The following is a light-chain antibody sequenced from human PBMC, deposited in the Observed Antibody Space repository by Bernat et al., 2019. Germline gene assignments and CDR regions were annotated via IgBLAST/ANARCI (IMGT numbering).Light chain of an antibody. J-gene: IGLJ3*02. CDR2: RNN. CDR1: SNNVGNQG. CDR3: SAWDSSLSAWV. V-gene: IGLV10-54*01. Sequence: QAGLSQPPSVSKGLRQTATLTCTGNSNNVGNQGAAWLQQHQGHPPKVLSYRNNYRPSGISERLSASRSGNTASLTITGLQPEDEADYYCSAWDSSLSAWVCGGGTKLTVL.